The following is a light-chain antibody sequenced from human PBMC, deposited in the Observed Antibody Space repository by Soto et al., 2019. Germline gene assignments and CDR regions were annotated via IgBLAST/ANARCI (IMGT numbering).Light chain of an antibody. Sequence: EIVMTQSPATLSVSPGERATLSCRASQSVSSNLAWYQQIPGQAPRLLIYGASTRATGIPARFSGSGSGTDFTLTISSLQSEDFEVYYCQQYNNWPPRGTFGQGNKVDIK. CDR3: QQYNNWPPRGT. CDR1: QSVSSN. V-gene: IGKV3-15*01. J-gene: IGKJ1*01. CDR2: GAS.